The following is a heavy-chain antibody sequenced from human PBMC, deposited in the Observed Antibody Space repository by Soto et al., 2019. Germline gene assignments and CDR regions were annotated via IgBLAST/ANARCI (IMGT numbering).Heavy chain of an antibody. J-gene: IGHJ4*02. CDR2: IYYSGST. D-gene: IGHD3-22*01. CDR3: ARGFSAYYDSSGYYYDSYYFDY. Sequence: SETLSLSCTVSGGSISSGGYYWSWIRQHPGKGLEWIGYIYYSGSTYYNPSLKSRVTISVDTSKNQFSLKLSSVTAADTAVYYCARGFSAYYDSSGYYYDSYYFDYWGQGTLVTVSS. CDR1: GGSISSGGYY. V-gene: IGHV4-31*03.